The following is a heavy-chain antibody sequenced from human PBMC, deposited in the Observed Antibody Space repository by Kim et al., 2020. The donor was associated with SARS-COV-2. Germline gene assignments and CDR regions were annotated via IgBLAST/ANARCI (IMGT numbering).Heavy chain of an antibody. V-gene: IGHV4-39*01. CDR1: GGSISSSSYY. CDR2: IYYSGST. D-gene: IGHD4-17*01. Sequence: SETLSLTCTVSGGSISSSSYYWGWIRQPPGKGLEWIGSIYYSGSTYYNPSLKSRVTISVDTSKNQFSLKLSSVTAADTAVYYCAGHDYGDPPPAYWGQGTQVTGSS. CDR3: AGHDYGDPPPAY. J-gene: IGHJ4*02.